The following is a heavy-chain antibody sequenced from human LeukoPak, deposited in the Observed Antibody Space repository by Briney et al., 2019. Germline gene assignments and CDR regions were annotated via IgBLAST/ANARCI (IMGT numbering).Heavy chain of an antibody. CDR2: ISSSGSTI. J-gene: IGHJ4*02. CDR3: ARDLDVGARGYYFDY. Sequence: GGSLRLSCAASGFTFSSYEMNWIRQAPGKGLEWVSYISSSGSTIYYADSVKGRFTISRDNAKNSLYLQMNSLRAEDTAVYYCARDLDVGARGYYFDYWGQGTLVTVSS. CDR1: GFTFSSYE. D-gene: IGHD1-26*01. V-gene: IGHV3-48*03.